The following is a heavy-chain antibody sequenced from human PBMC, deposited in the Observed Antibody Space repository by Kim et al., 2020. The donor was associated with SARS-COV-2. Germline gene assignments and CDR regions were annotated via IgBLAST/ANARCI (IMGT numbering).Heavy chain of an antibody. V-gene: IGHV1-69*13. D-gene: IGHD3-3*01. CDR2: IIPIFGTA. CDR1: GGTFSSYA. Sequence: SVKVSCKASGGTFSSYAISWVRQAPGQGLEWMGGIIPIFGTANYAQKFQGRVTITADESTSTAYMELSSLRSEDTAVYYCARDSGYYDFWSGYYYGMDVWGQGTTVTVSS. J-gene: IGHJ6*02. CDR3: ARDSGYYDFWSGYYYGMDV.